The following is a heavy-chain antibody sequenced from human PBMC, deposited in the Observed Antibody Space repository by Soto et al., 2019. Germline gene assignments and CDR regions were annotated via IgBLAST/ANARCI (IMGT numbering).Heavy chain of an antibody. CDR1: GYTFTSYD. V-gene: IGHV1-8*01. D-gene: IGHD3-10*01. Sequence: QVQLVQSGAEVKKPGASVKVSCKAYGYTFTSYDINWVRQATGQGLAWMGWMNPNSGNTGYAPKFQGRVTMTRNTSVSTAYMELSSLRSEDTAVYYCARSLMVRGVITVWFDPWGQGTLVTVSS. CDR3: ARSLMVRGVITVWFDP. J-gene: IGHJ5*02. CDR2: MNPNSGNT.